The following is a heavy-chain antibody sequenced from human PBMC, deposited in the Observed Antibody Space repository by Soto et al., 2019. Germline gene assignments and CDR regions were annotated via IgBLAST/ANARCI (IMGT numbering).Heavy chain of an antibody. CDR3: ARALSTSTSFIDS. J-gene: IGHJ5*01. CDR2: ISSDGNNK. Sequence: QVQLVESGGGAVHPGGSLTVSCAASGFTFSSSVMHWVRQAPGKGLEWVAVISSDGNNKYYADFVEGRFSISRDNSKDALYLVVNTLSTEYTDVSYCARALSTSTSFIDSWGRGPLVTVAS. CDR1: GFTFSSSV. V-gene: IGHV3-30-3*01. D-gene: IGHD2-2*01.